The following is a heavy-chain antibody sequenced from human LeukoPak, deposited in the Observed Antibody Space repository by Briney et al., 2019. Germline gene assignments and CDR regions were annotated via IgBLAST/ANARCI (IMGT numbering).Heavy chain of an antibody. CDR2: INPSGGST. J-gene: IGHJ4*02. CDR3: ARAIGGMYSSGWYYDY. CDR1: GYTFTSYY. D-gene: IGHD6-19*01. V-gene: IGHV1-46*01. Sequence: GASVKVSCKASGYTFTSYYMHWVRQAPGQGLEWMGIINPSGGSTSYAQKFQGRVTMTRDTSTSTVYMELSSLRSEDTAVYYCARAIGGMYSSGWYYDYWGQGTLVTVSS.